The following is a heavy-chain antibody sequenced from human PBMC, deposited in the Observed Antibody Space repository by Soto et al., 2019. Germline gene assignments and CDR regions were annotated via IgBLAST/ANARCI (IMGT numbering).Heavy chain of an antibody. J-gene: IGHJ5*02. CDR3: TTDMELAAAGPT. V-gene: IGHV3-15*07. Sequence: EVQLVESGGGLVKPGGSLRLSCAASGFTFSNAWMNWVRQAPGKGLEWVGRIKSKIDGGTTDYAAPVKGRFTISRDDSKNTLYLQMNSLKTEDTAVYYCTTDMELAAAGPTWGQGTLVTVSS. CDR1: GFTFSNAW. CDR2: IKSKIDGGTT. D-gene: IGHD6-13*01.